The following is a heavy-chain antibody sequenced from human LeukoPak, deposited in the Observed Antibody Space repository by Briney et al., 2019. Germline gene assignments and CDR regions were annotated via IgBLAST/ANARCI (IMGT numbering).Heavy chain of an antibody. CDR2: ISPAGDST. D-gene: IGHD2-2*01. V-gene: IGHV3-23*01. J-gene: IGHJ4*02. CDR3: ARRLVTAGITDFFDS. CDR1: GFTFSDYS. Sequence: GGSLRLSCTASGFTFSDYSMSWVRQAPGAGLEWVSAISPAGDSTTDADSVKGRFTISRDNSKSTLYLQMNGLTAEDTALYYCARRLVTAGITDFFDSWGQGTLVTVSS.